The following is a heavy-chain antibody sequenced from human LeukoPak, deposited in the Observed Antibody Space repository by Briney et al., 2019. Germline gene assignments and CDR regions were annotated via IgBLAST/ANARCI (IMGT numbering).Heavy chain of an antibody. Sequence: GRSLRLSCVASGFPFSSYAMHWVRQAPGKGLEWVAVIWYDGSKKYHADSVKGRFIISRGNSKNTVYLQMNSLRAEDTAVYYCAGGGITGTTSNYYYYGMDVWGQGTTVTVSS. CDR2: IWYDGSKK. J-gene: IGHJ6*02. V-gene: IGHV3-33*01. CDR3: AGGGITGTTSNYYYYGMDV. D-gene: IGHD1-7*01. CDR1: GFPFSSYA.